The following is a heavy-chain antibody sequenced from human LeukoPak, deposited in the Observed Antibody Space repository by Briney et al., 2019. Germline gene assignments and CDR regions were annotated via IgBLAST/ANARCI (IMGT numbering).Heavy chain of an antibody. CDR2: INHSGST. CDR1: GGSFSGYY. Sequence: SETLPLTCAVYGGSFSGYYWSWIRQPPGKGLEWIGEINHSGSTNYNPSLKSRVTISVDTSKNQFSLKLSSVTAADTAVYYCARLSHDFWSGYYILFDYWGQEPWSPSPQ. V-gene: IGHV4-34*01. J-gene: IGHJ4*01. D-gene: IGHD3-3*01. CDR3: ARLSHDFWSGYYILFDY.